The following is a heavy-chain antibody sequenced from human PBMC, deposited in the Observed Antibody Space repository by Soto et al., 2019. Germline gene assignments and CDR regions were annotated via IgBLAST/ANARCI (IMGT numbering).Heavy chain of an antibody. Sequence: ASVKISCKASGYNISTYALHRVRHAPGQGLEWMGWINGGNRHTRYSQKIKDRVTISRDTPASTAYMELSGLRSEDTAVYYCARGKGMEENYYYYGMDVWGQGTTVTVSS. V-gene: IGHV1-3*01. J-gene: IGHJ6*02. CDR3: ARGKGMEENYYYYGMDV. D-gene: IGHD1-1*01. CDR2: INGGNRHT. CDR1: GYNISTYA.